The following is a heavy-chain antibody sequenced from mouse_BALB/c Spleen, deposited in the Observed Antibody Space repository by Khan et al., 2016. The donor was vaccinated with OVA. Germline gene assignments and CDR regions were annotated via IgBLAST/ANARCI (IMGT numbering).Heavy chain of an antibody. CDR2: ITSGGSYT. CDR1: GFTFSSYS. D-gene: IGHD1-1*01. CDR3: TRDRNYYGSTYCFDY. V-gene: IGHV5-6-4*01. Sequence: EVELVESGGGLVKPGGSLRLSCEASGFTFSSYSMSWVRQTPEKRLEWVATITSGGSYTYYPDSVQGRFTISIDNAKNTLYLQMSSLKSEDTAIYYCTRDRNYYGSTYCFDYLRQGTTLTDSS. J-gene: IGHJ2*01.